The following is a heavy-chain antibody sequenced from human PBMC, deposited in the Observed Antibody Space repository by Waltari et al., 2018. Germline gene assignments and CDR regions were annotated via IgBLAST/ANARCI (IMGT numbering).Heavy chain of an antibody. V-gene: IGHV4-38-2*02. D-gene: IGHD6-13*01. J-gene: IGHJ6*03. CDR3: AREAADIRDYYYYMDV. Sequence: QVQLQESGPGLVKPSETLSLTCAVSGYSISSGYYWGWIRQPPGKGLEWIGSIYHSGSTYYNPSLKSRVTISVDTSKNQFSLKLSSVTAADTAVYYCAREAADIRDYYYYMDVWGKGTTVTVSS. CDR2: IYHSGST. CDR1: GYSISSGYY.